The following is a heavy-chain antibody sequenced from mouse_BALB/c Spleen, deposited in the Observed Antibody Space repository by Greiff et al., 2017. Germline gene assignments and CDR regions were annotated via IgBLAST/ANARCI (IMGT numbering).Heavy chain of an antibody. CDR2: IYPGGGYT. CDR1: GYTFTNYW. Sequence: LVESGAELVRPGTSVKISCKASGYTFTNYWLGWVKQRPGHGLEWIGDIYPGGGYTNYNEKFKGKATLTADTSSSTAYMQLSSLTSEDSAVYFCARRTDSSGSFAYWGQGTLVTVSA. V-gene: IGHV1-63*02. D-gene: IGHD3-2*01. J-gene: IGHJ3*01. CDR3: ARRTDSSGSFAY.